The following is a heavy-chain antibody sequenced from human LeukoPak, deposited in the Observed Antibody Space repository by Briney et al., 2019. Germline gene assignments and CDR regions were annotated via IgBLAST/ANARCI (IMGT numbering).Heavy chain of an antibody. J-gene: IGHJ4*02. V-gene: IGHV3-23*01. D-gene: IGHD6-13*01. CDR3: AKRYRSSWTFDS. Sequence: PGGSLRLSCAASGFTFSTSAMSWVRQAPGKGPECVSGISNSGAGTYYADSVKGRFTISRDNSKSTLYLQMNGLRAEDTAVYYCAKRYRSSWTFDSWGQGTLVTVSS. CDR1: GFTFSTSA. CDR2: ISNSGAGT.